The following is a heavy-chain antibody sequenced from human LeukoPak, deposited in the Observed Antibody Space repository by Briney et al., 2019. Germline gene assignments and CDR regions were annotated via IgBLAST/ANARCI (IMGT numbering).Heavy chain of an antibody. J-gene: IGHJ6*04. CDR2: IRAYNGNT. CDR1: RYTYTSYG. CDR3: ARYVGWSDYYGMDV. D-gene: IGHD6-19*01. Sequence: GSVKVSRKASRYTYTSYGISWVRQAPGQGLEWMAGIRAYNGNTNYAQKLQGRVTMTTDTSTTTAYMKLRSMRSDDTAVYYCARYVGWSDYYGMDVWGKGTTVTVSS. V-gene: IGHV1-18*04.